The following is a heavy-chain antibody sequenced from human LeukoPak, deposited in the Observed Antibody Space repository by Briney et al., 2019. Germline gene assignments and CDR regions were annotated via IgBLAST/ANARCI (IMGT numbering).Heavy chain of an antibody. V-gene: IGHV3-21*01. Sequence: PGGSLRLSCAASGFTFSSYSMNWVRQAPGKGLEWVSSISSSSSYIYYADSVKGRFTISRDNAKNSLYLQMNSLRAEDTAVYYCASWRDSAGTFDYWGQGTLVTVSS. CDR1: GFTFSSYS. CDR3: ASWRDSAGTFDY. J-gene: IGHJ4*02. D-gene: IGHD6-19*01. CDR2: ISSSSSYI.